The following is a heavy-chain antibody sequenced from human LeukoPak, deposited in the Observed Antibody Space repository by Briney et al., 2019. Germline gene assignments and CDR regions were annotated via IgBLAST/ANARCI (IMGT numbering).Heavy chain of an antibody. CDR1: GFTFSSYG. D-gene: IGHD3-10*01. Sequence: GGPLRLSCAASGFTFSSYGMSWVRQAPGKGLEWVSAISGSGASTYYADSVKGRFTISRDNSKNTLYLQMNSLRAEDTAVYYCAKVRFGVTARYYFDYWGQGTLVTVSS. J-gene: IGHJ4*02. V-gene: IGHV3-23*01. CDR3: AKVRFGVTARYYFDY. CDR2: ISGSGAST.